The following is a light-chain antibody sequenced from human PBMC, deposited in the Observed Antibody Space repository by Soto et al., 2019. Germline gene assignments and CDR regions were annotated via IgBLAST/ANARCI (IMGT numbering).Light chain of an antibody. Sequence: QSVLTQPPSVSGAPGQRVTISCTGSSSNIGAGYDVHWYQQLPGTAPKLLIYGNSNRPSGVPDRFSGSKSGTSASLAITGLQAEDDADYYCQSYDSSSVVFGGGTQLTVL. J-gene: IGLJ2*01. CDR2: GNS. CDR1: SSNIGAGYD. V-gene: IGLV1-40*01. CDR3: QSYDSSSVV.